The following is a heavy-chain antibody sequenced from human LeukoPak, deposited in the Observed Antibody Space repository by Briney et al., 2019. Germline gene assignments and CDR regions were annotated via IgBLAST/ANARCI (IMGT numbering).Heavy chain of an antibody. CDR2: IYSGGST. J-gene: IGHJ4*02. Sequence: PGGSLRLSCAASGFTVSSNYMSWVRQAPGKGLQWVSLIYSGGSTYYADSVKGRFTISRDNSKNTLYLQMNSLSVEDTAVYYCARVGYYASGPFSYFDYWGQGTLVTVSS. CDR1: GFTVSSNY. D-gene: IGHD3-10*01. V-gene: IGHV3-53*05. CDR3: ARVGYYASGPFSYFDY.